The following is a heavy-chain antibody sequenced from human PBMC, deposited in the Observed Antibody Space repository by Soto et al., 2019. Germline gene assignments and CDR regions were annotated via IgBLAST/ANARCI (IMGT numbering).Heavy chain of an antibody. Sequence: PSETLSLTCTVSGGSISSYYWSWIRQPPGKGLEWIGYIYYSGSTNYNPSLKSRVTISVDTSKNQFSLKLSSVTAADTAVYYCARGVYSSGWYYFDYWGQGTLVTVS. V-gene: IGHV4-59*01. D-gene: IGHD6-19*01. CDR3: ARGVYSSGWYYFDY. CDR2: IYYSGST. CDR1: GGSISSYY. J-gene: IGHJ4*02.